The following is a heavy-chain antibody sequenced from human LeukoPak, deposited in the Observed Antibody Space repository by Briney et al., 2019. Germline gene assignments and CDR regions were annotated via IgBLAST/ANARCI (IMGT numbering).Heavy chain of an antibody. CDR3: ARGDDSGYYDYFDY. CDR1: GFTVDSNY. J-gene: IGHJ4*02. D-gene: IGHD3-22*01. CDR2: IYTGGNT. Sequence: SGGSLSLSCAASGFTVDSNYLSWVRQAPGKGLEWVSTIYTGGNTYYAASVKGRFTISRDFSKNTVFLHMNSLRAEDTAMYYCARGDDSGYYDYFDYWGQGALVTVSS. V-gene: IGHV3-53*01.